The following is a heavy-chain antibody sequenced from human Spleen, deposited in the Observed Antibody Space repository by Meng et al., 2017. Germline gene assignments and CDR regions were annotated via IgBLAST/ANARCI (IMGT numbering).Heavy chain of an antibody. CDR1: GGSFSGYY. D-gene: IGHD3-10*01. CDR3: ARGGITMVRGVIITKSYWFDP. V-gene: IGHV4-34*01. J-gene: IGHJ5*02. Sequence: SETLSLTCAVYGGSFSGYYWSWIRQPPGKGLEWIGEINHSGSTNYNPSLKSRVTISVDTSKKQFSLKLSSVTAADTAVYYCARGGITMVRGVIITKSYWFDPWGQGTLVTVSS. CDR2: INHSGST.